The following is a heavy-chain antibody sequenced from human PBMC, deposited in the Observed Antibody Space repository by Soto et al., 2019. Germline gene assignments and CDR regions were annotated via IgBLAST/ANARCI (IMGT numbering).Heavy chain of an antibody. Sequence: SETLSLTCAVYGGSFSGYYWSWIRQPPGKGLEWIGEIIHGGSTNYSPSLKSRVTISVDTSKNQLSLELSSVTAADTAVYYCARPHYDSNTFHYYFHYWGQGTLVTVSS. D-gene: IGHD3-22*01. CDR3: ARPHYDSNTFHYYFHY. CDR2: IIHGGST. V-gene: IGHV4-34*12. CDR1: GGSFSGYY. J-gene: IGHJ4*02.